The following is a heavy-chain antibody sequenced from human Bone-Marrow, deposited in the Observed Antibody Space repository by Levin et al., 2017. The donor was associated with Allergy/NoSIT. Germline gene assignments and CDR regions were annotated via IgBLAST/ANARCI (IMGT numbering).Heavy chain of an antibody. CDR1: GYTLTELS. Sequence: ASVKVSCKVSGYTLTELSMHWVRQAPGKGLEWMGGFDPEDGETIYAQKFQGRVTMTEDTSTDTAYMELSSLRSEDTAVYYCATLFYCSGGSCSNWFDPWGQGTLVTVSS. CDR2: FDPEDGET. CDR3: ATLFYCSGGSCSNWFDP. D-gene: IGHD2-15*01. V-gene: IGHV1-24*01. J-gene: IGHJ5*02.